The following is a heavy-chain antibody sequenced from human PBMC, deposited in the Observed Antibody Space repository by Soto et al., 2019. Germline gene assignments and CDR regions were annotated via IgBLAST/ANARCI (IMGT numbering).Heavy chain of an antibody. CDR3: ARDAVGYDILTGYSAFYYYYYMDV. J-gene: IGHJ6*03. V-gene: IGHV3-21*01. Sequence: PGGSLRLSCAASGFTLSSYSMNWVRQAPGKGLEWVSSISSSSSYIYYADSVKGRFTISRDNAKNSLYLQMNSLRAEDTAVYYCARDAVGYDILTGYSAFYYYYYMDVWGKGTTVTVSS. CDR1: GFTLSSYS. D-gene: IGHD3-9*01. CDR2: ISSSSSYI.